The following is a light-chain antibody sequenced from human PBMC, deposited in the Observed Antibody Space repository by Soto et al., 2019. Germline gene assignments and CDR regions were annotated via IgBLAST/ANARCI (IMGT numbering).Light chain of an antibody. CDR1: QSVSSSY. V-gene: IGKV3-20*01. J-gene: IGKJ1*01. CDR2: GAS. Sequence: EIVLTQSPGTLSLSPGERATLSCRVSQSVSSSYLALYQQKPGQAPRLLIYGASSRATGIPDRFSGSGSGTDFTLTISRLEPEDFAVYYCQQSGTFGQGTKVDI. CDR3: QQSGT.